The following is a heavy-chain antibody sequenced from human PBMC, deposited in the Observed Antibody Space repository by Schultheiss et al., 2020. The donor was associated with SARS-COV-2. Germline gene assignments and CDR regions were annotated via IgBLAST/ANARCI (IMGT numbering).Heavy chain of an antibody. J-gene: IGHJ4*02. D-gene: IGHD6-6*01. CDR1: GYSISSGYY. Sequence: SETLSLTCAVSGYSISSGYYWGWIRQPPGKGLEWIGSIYHSGSTYYNPSLKSRVTISVDTSKNQFSLKLSSVTAADTAVYYCARDQRSSFDYWGQGTLVTVSS. CDR3: ARDQRSSFDY. CDR2: IYHSGST. V-gene: IGHV4-38-2*02.